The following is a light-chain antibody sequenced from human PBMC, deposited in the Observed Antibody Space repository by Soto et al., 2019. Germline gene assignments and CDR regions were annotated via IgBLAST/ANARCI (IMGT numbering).Light chain of an antibody. CDR2: EVS. CDR3: SSYTSSTTLV. CDR1: SSDVGGYNY. V-gene: IGLV2-14*01. Sequence: QSALTQPASVSGSPGQSITISCTGTSSDVGGYNYVSWYQQHPGKAPKLMIYEVSNRPSGVSNRFSGSKSGNTASLTISDLQAEDEADYYCSSYTSSTTLVFGGGTKLTVL. J-gene: IGLJ2*01.